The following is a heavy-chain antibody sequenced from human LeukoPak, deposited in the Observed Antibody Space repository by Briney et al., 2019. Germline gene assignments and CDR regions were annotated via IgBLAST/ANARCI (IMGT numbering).Heavy chain of an antibody. D-gene: IGHD6-19*01. J-gene: IGHJ4*02. CDR1: GGSISSYY. CDR2: IYTSGST. V-gene: IGHV4-4*07. Sequence: PSETLSLTCTVSGGSISSYYWSWIRQPAGKGLEWIGCIYTSGSTNYNPAFKSRVTMSVDTSKNQFSLKLSSVTAADTAVYYCASFPAIAVAGLIDYWGQGTLVTVSS. CDR3: ASFPAIAVAGLIDY.